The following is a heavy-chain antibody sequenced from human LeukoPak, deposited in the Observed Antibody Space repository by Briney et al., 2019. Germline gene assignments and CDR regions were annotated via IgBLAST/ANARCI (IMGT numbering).Heavy chain of an antibody. CDR2: IIPIFGTA. V-gene: IGHV1-69*05. CDR3: AREPSIAARRYYYGMDV. J-gene: IGHJ6*02. CDR1: GGTFSSYA. D-gene: IGHD6-6*01. Sequence: ASVKVSCKASGGTFSSYAISWVRQAPGQGLEWMGGIIPIFGTANYAQKLQGRVTMTTDTSTSTAYMELRSLRSDDTAVYYCAREPSIAARRYYYGMDVWGQGTTVTVSS.